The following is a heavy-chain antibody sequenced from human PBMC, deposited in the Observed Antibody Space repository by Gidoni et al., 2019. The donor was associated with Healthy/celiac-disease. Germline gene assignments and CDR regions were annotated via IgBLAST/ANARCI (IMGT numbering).Heavy chain of an antibody. CDR2: IKSKTDGGTT. J-gene: IGHJ4*02. Sequence: EVQLVESGGGLVKPGGSLRLPCAAPGFTCSNAWMSWVRQAPGKGLEWVGRIKSKTDGGTTDYAAPVKGRFTISRDDSKNTLYLQMNSLKTEDTAVYYCTTDSFEWGSDYWGQGTLVTVSS. CDR3: TTDSFEWGSDY. CDR1: GFTCSNAW. D-gene: IGHD3-16*01. V-gene: IGHV3-15*01.